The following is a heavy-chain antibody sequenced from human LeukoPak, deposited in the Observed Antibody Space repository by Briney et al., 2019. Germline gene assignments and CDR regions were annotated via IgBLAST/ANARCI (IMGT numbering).Heavy chain of an antibody. V-gene: IGHV3-74*01. D-gene: IGHD2-2*01. CDR2: INTGGSST. J-gene: IGHJ4*02. Sequence: GGSLILSCAASGFTFSSYWMHWVRQAPGKGLVWVSRINTGGSSTSYADSVKGRFTISRDNAKNTLYLQMNSLRAEDTAVYYCASGSSTSCYDWGQGTLVTVSS. CDR1: GFTFSSYW. CDR3: ASGSSTSCYD.